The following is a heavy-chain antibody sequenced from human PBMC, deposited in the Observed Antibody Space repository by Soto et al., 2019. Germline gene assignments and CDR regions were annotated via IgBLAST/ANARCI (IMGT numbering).Heavy chain of an antibody. Sequence: QVQLVQSGAEVKKPGASVKVSCKASGYTFTGYYMHWVRQAPGQGLEWMGWINPNSGGTNYAQKFQGWVTMTRDTSISTAYMELSSLRSDDTAVYYCARSYGDYDWGLDAFDIWGQGTMVTVSS. J-gene: IGHJ3*02. CDR1: GYTFTGYY. D-gene: IGHD4-17*01. V-gene: IGHV1-2*04. CDR2: INPNSGGT. CDR3: ARSYGDYDWGLDAFDI.